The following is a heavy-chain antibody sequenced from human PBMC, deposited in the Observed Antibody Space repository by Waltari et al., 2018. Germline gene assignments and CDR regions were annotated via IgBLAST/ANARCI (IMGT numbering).Heavy chain of an antibody. CDR3: QRGDY. J-gene: IGHJ4*02. V-gene: IGHV3-7*04. CDR2: INQDGSGE. Sequence: EVQLAESGGGLVQPGGSLRLSCAASGFTFSNFWMSWARQAPGKGLEWVANINQDGSGEYYVDSVKGRFTISRDNAKNSLYLQMNSLRAEDTAVYYCQRGDYWGQGTLVTVSS. CDR1: GFTFSNFW.